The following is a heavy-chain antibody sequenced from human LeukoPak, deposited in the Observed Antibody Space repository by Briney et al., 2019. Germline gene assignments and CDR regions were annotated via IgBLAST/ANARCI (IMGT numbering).Heavy chain of an antibody. J-gene: IGHJ4*02. CDR3: ARDRQSLLYDY. CDR1: GFTFSSYS. V-gene: IGHV3-21*01. Sequence: PGGSLRLSCAASGFTFSSYSMNWVRQAPGKGLEWVSPISSSSSYIYYADSVKGRFTISRDNAKNSLYLQMNSLRAEDTAVYYCARDRQSLLYDYWGQGTLVTVSS. D-gene: IGHD3-10*01. CDR2: ISSSSSYI.